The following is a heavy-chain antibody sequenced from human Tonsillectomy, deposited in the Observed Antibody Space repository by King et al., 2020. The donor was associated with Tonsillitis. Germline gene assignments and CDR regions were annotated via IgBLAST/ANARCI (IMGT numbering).Heavy chain of an antibody. J-gene: IGHJ5*02. CDR2: IIPVFGTT. Sequence: QLVQSGAEVKKPGSSVKVSCKASGSTFSNFAISWVRQAPGQGLEWMGGIIPVFGTTNYAQKFQGRVTISADESTSTVYMELSSLRSEDTAIYYCARRRQLRWFDPWGQGTLVTVSS. CDR3: ARRRQLRWFDP. V-gene: IGHV1-69*12. CDR1: GSTFSNFA. D-gene: IGHD2-2*01.